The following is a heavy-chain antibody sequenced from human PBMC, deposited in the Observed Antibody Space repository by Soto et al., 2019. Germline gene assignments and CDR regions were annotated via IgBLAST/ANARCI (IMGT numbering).Heavy chain of an antibody. D-gene: IGHD3-22*01. CDR2: IYYSGST. Sequence: QVQLQESGPGLVKPSQSLSLTCTVSRGSISSGSYYWSWIRQHPGKGLEWIGYIYYSGSTYYNPSLKSRVNLSVEPSEKQFSLNLSSVTAADTAVYYCARGVKYDRRCYYSDFDYWGQGTLVTVSS. CDR3: ARGVKYDRRCYYSDFDY. V-gene: IGHV4-31*03. J-gene: IGHJ4*02. CDR1: RGSISSGSYY.